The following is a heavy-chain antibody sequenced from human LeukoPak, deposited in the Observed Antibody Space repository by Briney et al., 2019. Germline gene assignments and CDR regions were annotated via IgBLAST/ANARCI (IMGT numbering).Heavy chain of an antibody. V-gene: IGHV3-48*01. CDR3: TTSRHSSSWYYNYY. Sequence: GGSLRLSCVGSGFTFSGNSMNWVRPAPGRGLEWVSHISASSTIIHYADSVKGRVTISGDNAKNSVFLQMNRLRVEDTAVYYWTTSRHSSSWYYNYYWGQGILVTVS. D-gene: IGHD6-13*01. J-gene: IGHJ4*02. CDR1: GFTFSGNS. CDR2: ISASSTII.